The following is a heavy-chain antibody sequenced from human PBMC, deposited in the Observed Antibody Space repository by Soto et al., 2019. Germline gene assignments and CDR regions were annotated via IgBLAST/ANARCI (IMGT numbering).Heavy chain of an antibody. D-gene: IGHD6-13*01. J-gene: IGHJ6*02. CDR1: GFTFSSYS. Sequence: GGSLRLSCAASGFTFSSYSMNWVRQAPGKGLEWVSYISSSSSTIYYADSVKGRFTISRDNAKNSLHLQMNSLRDEDTAVYYCAREIAAASPYYYYGMDVWGQGTTVTVSS. CDR2: ISSSSSTI. CDR3: AREIAAASPYYYYGMDV. V-gene: IGHV3-48*02.